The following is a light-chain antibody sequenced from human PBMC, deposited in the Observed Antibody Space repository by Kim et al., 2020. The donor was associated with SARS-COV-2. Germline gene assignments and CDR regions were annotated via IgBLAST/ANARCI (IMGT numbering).Light chain of an antibody. CDR3: CSYVV. J-gene: IGLJ2*01. V-gene: IGLV2-23*02. CDR2: EVS. Sequence: QSALTQPASVSGSPGQSITISCTGTSSDVGSYNLVSWYQQHPGKAPKLMIYEVSKRPSGVSNRFFGSKSGNTASLTISGLQAEDEADYYCCSYVVFGGGTQLTVL. CDR1: SSDVGSYNL.